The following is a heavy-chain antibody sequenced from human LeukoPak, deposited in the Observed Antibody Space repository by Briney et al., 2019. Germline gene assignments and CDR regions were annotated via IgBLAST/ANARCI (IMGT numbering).Heavy chain of an antibody. CDR2: INSDGSST. CDR1: GFTFSSYW. Sequence: GGSLRLSCAASGFTFSSYWMHWVRQAPGKGLVWVSRINSDGSSTSYADSVKGRFTISRDNAKSTLYLQMNSLRAEDTAVYYCASGTIAAAGIGNYWGQGTLVTVSS. J-gene: IGHJ4*02. CDR3: ASGTIAAAGIGNY. V-gene: IGHV3-74*01. D-gene: IGHD6-13*01.